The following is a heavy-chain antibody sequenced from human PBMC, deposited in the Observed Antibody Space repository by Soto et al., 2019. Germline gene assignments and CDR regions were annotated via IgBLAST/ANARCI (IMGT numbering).Heavy chain of an antibody. V-gene: IGHV2-5*08. CDR3: AHAGDYDLLTFDH. CDR2: IYWDDDK. CDR1: GGSVDRGGYF. D-gene: IGHD4-17*01. J-gene: IGHJ4*02. Sequence: TLSLTCTVSGGSVDRGGYFLTWIRQPPGKGLEWLALIYWDDDKRYSPSLKDRLAISKDTSSNQVVLTITNMDPGDTATYFCAHAGDYDLLTFDHWGPGTLVTVSS.